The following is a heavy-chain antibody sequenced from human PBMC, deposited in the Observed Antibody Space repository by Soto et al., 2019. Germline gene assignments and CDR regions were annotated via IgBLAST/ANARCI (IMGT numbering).Heavy chain of an antibody. D-gene: IGHD6-19*01. Sequence: VASVKVSCKASGGTFSSYAISCVRQAPGQGLEWMGGIIPIFGTANYAQKFQGRVTITADESTSTAYMELSSLRSEDTAVYYCTQSSGGDYFDYWGQGTLVTVSS. V-gene: IGHV1-69*13. J-gene: IGHJ4*02. CDR2: IIPIFGTA. CDR1: GGTFSSYA. CDR3: TQSSGGDYFDY.